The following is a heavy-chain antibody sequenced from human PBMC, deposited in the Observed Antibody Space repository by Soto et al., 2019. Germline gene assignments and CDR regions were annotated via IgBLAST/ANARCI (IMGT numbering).Heavy chain of an antibody. V-gene: IGHV1-18*01. CDR2: ISAYNGNT. CDR1: GYTFTSYG. Sequence: ASVKVSCKASGYTFTSYGISWLRQAPGQGLEWMGWISAYNGNTNYAQKLQGRVTMTTDTSTSTAYMELRSLRSDDTAVYYCARGPITIFGVVIHNFDYWGQGTLVNVSS. CDR3: ARGPITIFGVVIHNFDY. D-gene: IGHD3-3*01. J-gene: IGHJ4*02.